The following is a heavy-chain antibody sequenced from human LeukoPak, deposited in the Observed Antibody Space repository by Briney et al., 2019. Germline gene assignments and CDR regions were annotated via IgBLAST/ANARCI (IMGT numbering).Heavy chain of an antibody. J-gene: IGHJ3*02. D-gene: IGHD1-7*01. CDR2: VYTSGST. CDR3: ARLITGTATAFDI. V-gene: IGHV4-4*07. Sequence: PSETLSLTCSVSGGSISGYYWTWIRQPAGKGLEWIGRVYTSGSTHYNPSLKTRLTMSVDTSKNQFSLKLSSVTAADTAVYYCARLITGTATAFDIWGQGTMVTVSS. CDR1: GGSISGYY.